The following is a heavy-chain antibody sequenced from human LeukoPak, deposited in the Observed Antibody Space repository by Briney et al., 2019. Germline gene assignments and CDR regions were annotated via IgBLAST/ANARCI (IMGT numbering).Heavy chain of an antibody. V-gene: IGHV3-33*06. D-gene: IGHD4-11*01. J-gene: IGHJ4*02. CDR2: IWNDGSSQ. Sequence: GGSLRLSCAASKFTFSHFGMHWVRQAPGMGLEWVAAIWNDGSSQYYAESVKGRFTVSRDNSHNTLHLQMNSLRPEDTAVYYCAKDAQRGFDYSNSLENWGQGTLVTVSS. CDR3: AKDAQRGFDYSNSLEN. CDR1: KFTFSHFG.